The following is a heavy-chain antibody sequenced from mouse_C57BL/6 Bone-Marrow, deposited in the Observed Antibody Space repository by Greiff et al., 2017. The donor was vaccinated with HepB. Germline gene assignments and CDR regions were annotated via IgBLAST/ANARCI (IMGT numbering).Heavy chain of an antibody. D-gene: IGHD6-1*01. V-gene: IGHV1-63*01. CDR1: GYTFTNYW. J-gene: IGHJ4*01. CDR2: IYPGGGYT. Sequence: VQLQQSGAELVRPGTSVKMSCKASGYTFTNYWIGWAKQRPGHGLEWIGDIYPGGGYTNYNEKFKGKATLTADKSSSTAYMQFSSLTSEDSAIYYCARRQPYYAMDYWGQGTSVTVSS. CDR3: ARRQPYYAMDY.